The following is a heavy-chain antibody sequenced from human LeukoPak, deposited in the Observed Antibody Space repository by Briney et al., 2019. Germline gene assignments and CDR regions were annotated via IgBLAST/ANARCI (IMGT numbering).Heavy chain of an antibody. J-gene: IGHJ6*02. CDR1: GGSISSYY. Sequence: SETLSLTCTVSGGSISSYYWSWIRQPPGKGLEWIGYIYYSGSTNYNPSLKSGVTISVDTSKNQFSLKLSSVTAADTAVYYCARGPLLLWFGELDSSYGMDVWGQGTTVTVSS. CDR2: IYYSGST. CDR3: ARGPLLLWFGELDSSYGMDV. D-gene: IGHD3-10*01. V-gene: IGHV4-59*01.